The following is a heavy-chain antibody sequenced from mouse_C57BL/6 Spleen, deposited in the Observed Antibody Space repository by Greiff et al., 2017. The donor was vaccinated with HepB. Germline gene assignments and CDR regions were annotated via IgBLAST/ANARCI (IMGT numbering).Heavy chain of an antibody. V-gene: IGHV1-55*01. D-gene: IGHD4-1*01. Sequence: VQLQQPGAELVKPGASVKMSCKASGYTFTSYWITWVKQRPGQGLEWIGDIYPGSGSTNYNEKFKSKATLTVDTSSSTAYMQLSSLTSEDSAVYYCARGEAGTPYFDYWGQGTTLTVSS. CDR3: ARGEAGTPYFDY. J-gene: IGHJ2*01. CDR2: IYPGSGST. CDR1: GYTFTSYW.